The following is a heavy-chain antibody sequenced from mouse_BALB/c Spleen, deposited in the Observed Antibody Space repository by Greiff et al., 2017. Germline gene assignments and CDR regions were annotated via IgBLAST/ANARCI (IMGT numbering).Heavy chain of an antibody. Sequence: VQLKESGPGLVAPSQSLSITCTVSGFSFTSYGVHWVRQPPGKGLEWLGVIWAGGSTNYNSALMSRLSISKDNSKSQVFLKMNSLQTDDTAMYYCARDCGNYLYYFDYWGQGTTLTVSS. CDR1: GFSFTSYG. D-gene: IGHD2-1*01. J-gene: IGHJ2*01. CDR3: ARDCGNYLYYFDY. CDR2: IWAGGST. V-gene: IGHV2-9*02.